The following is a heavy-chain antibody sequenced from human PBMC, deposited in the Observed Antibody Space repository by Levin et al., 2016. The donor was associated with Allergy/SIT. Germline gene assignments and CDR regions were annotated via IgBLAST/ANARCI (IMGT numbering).Heavy chain of an antibody. J-gene: IGHJ4*02. CDR1: GFMFSNFN. V-gene: IGHV3-21*04. CDR2: ISRTGSHI. CDR3: AKDAIAGDGYIDFDY. Sequence: GGSLRLSCAASGFMFSNFNMNWVRQGPGQGLEWVSSISRTGSHIYYADSVKGRFTISRDNSKNTLYLQMNSLRADDTALYYCAKDAIAGDGYIDFDYWGQGTLVTVSS. D-gene: IGHD5-24*01.